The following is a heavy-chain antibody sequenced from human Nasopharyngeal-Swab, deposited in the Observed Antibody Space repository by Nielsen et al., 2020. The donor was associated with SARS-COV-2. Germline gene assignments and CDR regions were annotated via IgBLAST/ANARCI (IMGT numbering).Heavy chain of an antibody. J-gene: IGHJ4*02. V-gene: IGHV3-48*04. CDR3: AKAPRYYFGSGSFYFEY. Sequence: GESLKISCAASGFTFSSYSMNWVRQAPGKGLQWVSYISTGGNTIHYADSVKGRFTISRDNSKNTLYLQMSSLRAEDTAVYYCAKAPRYYFGSGSFYFEYWGQGTLVTVSA. CDR1: GFTFSSYS. CDR2: ISTGGNTI. D-gene: IGHD3-10*01.